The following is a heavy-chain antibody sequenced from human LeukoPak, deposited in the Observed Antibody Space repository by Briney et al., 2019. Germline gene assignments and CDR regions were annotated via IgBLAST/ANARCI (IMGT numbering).Heavy chain of an antibody. V-gene: IGHV1-8*01. CDR1: GYTFTSYD. Sequence: ASVKVSCKASGYTFTSYDINWVRQATGQGLEWMGWMNPNSGNTGYAQKFRGRVTMTRNTSISTAYMELSSLRSEDTDVYYCARGLRFLEWFYTHAFDIWGQGTMVTVSS. J-gene: IGHJ3*02. CDR2: MNPNSGNT. CDR3: ARGLRFLEWFYTHAFDI. D-gene: IGHD3-3*01.